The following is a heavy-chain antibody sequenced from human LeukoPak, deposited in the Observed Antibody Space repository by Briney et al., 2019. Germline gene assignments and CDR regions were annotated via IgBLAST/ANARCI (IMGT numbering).Heavy chain of an antibody. CDR2: TYSGGST. Sequence: GGSLRLSCAASGFTVSRNYMSWVRQAPGKGLEWVSVTYSGGSTYYADSVKGRFTISRDNSKNTLYLQMNSLRAEVTAVYYCASGSGSYRTPYYYMDVWGTGTTVTVSS. V-gene: IGHV3-53*01. D-gene: IGHD3-10*01. J-gene: IGHJ6*03. CDR1: GFTVSRNY. CDR3: ASGSGSYRTPYYYMDV.